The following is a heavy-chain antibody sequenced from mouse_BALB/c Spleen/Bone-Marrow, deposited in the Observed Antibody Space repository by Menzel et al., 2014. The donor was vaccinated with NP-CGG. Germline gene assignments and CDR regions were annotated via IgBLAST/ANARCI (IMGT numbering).Heavy chain of an antibody. CDR1: GFSLTSYG. CDR2: KWAGGTT. V-gene: IGHV2-9*02. D-gene: IGHD4-1*01. Sequence: QVQLKQSGPGLVTPSQSLSIACTVSGFSLTSYGVHWVRRPPGKGLEWMGVKWAGGTTSYNSALMYRLSITRDTSKIQVFIKMNSLQTDDTAIYYCARTGTKDYFDYWGQGTTLTVSS. CDR3: ARTGTKDYFDY. J-gene: IGHJ2*01.